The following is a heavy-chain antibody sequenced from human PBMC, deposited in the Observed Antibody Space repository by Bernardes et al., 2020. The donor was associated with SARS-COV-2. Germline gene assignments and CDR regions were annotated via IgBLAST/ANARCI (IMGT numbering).Heavy chain of an antibody. CDR1: GYTFSDYY. D-gene: IGHD2-21*01. CDR2: ISPKSGAT. V-gene: IGHV1-2*02. J-gene: IGHJ4*02. CDR3: ARTFYYDRGGDSLFDY. Sequence: ASVKVSCTASGYTFSDYYTHWLRQAPGQGLEWMGWISPKSGATNLAQKFQGRVTMNRDTSISTDYMELSRLRSDDTAVYYCARTFYYDRGGDSLFDYWGQGTPVTVSS.